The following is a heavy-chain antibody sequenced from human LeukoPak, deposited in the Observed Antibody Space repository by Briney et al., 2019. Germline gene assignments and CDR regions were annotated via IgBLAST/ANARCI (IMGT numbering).Heavy chain of an antibody. CDR3: ARAPQRYDFWSGYYTV. CDR2: ISYDGSNK. V-gene: IGHV3-30*04. Sequence: GRSLRLSCAASGFTFSSYAMHWVRQAPGKGLEWVAVISYDGSNKYYADSVEGRFTISRDNSKNTLYLQMNSLRAEDTAVYYCARAPQRYDFWSGYYTVWGQGTLVTVSS. D-gene: IGHD3-3*01. J-gene: IGHJ4*02. CDR1: GFTFSSYA.